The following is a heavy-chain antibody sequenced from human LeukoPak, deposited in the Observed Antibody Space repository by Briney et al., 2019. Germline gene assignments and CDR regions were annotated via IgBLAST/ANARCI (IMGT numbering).Heavy chain of an antibody. J-gene: IGHJ4*02. V-gene: IGHV4-59*01. D-gene: IGHD1-26*01. CDR1: GGSIFSYY. Sequence: PSETLSLTCTVSGGSIFSYYWSWIRQPPGKGLEWMGYIYYSGSTNYNPSLKSRVTISVDTSKNQFSLKLSSMTAADTAVYYCARGYSGSYPGYWGQGTLVTVSS. CDR3: ARGYSGSYPGY. CDR2: IYYSGST.